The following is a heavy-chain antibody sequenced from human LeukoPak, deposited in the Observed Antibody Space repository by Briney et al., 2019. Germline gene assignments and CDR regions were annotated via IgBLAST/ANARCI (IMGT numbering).Heavy chain of an antibody. CDR1: GFTFDDYG. Sequence: GGSLRLSCAASGFTFDDYGMSWVRQAPGKGLEWVSGISWNSGSIGYADSVKGRFTISRDNAKNSLYLQMNSLRAEDMALYYCAKGQYSSGWNYFDYWGQGTLVTVSS. V-gene: IGHV3-9*03. J-gene: IGHJ4*02. CDR2: ISWNSGSI. D-gene: IGHD6-19*01. CDR3: AKGQYSSGWNYFDY.